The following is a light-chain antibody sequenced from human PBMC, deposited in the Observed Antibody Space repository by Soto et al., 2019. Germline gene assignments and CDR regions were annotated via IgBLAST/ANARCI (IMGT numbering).Light chain of an antibody. Sequence: EIVLTQSPGTLSLSPGERATLSCRATESISSSYLAWYQQKPGQAPRVLIYGASSRATGIRDRFSGSGSGTDFTLTISRLEPEDFAVYYCQQYGSSPPWTFGRGTKVEIK. CDR2: GAS. V-gene: IGKV3-20*01. J-gene: IGKJ1*01. CDR1: ESISSSY. CDR3: QQYGSSPPWT.